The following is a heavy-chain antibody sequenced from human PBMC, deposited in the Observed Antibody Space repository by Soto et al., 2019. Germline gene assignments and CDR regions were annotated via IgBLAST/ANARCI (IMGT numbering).Heavy chain of an antibody. CDR1: GGSINSGDSY. D-gene: IGHD2-2*01. CDR2: IHYRGTT. J-gene: IGHJ4*02. CDR3: VRDAPGGAPY. Sequence: QVQLQESGPGLVRPSQTLSLTCTVSGGSINSGDSYWHWIRQHPEKGLEWMGYIHYRGTTFYNPSLKSRIFRSADTSETQFSLKLNSVTAADTAVYYGVRDAPGGAPYWGQGTLVTVSS. V-gene: IGHV4-31*03.